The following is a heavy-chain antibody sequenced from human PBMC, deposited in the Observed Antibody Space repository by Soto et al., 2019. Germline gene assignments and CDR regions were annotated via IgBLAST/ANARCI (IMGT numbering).Heavy chain of an antibody. CDR1: GFTFSNAW. Sequence: GGSLRLSCAASGFTFSNAWMSWVRQAPGKGLEWVGRIKSKTDGGTTDYAAPVKGRFTISRDDSKNTLYLQMNSLKTEDTAVYYCTTDRPDGDYPPRFDYWGQGTLVTVSS. CDR2: IKSKTDGGTT. D-gene: IGHD4-17*01. J-gene: IGHJ4*02. V-gene: IGHV3-15*01. CDR3: TTDRPDGDYPPRFDY.